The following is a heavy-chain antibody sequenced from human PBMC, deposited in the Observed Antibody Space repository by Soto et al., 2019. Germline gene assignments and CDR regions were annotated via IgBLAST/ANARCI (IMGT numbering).Heavy chain of an antibody. CDR1: GFTFRTYG. J-gene: IGHJ6*04. V-gene: IGHV3-74*01. Sequence: GVSMRVSCTASGFTFRTYGRHWVSQAPGKGLVWVSRINSDGSTTDYADSVKGRFTISRDNAKNTLYLQMNSLRAEDTAVYYCARDPPQMRLDVWGKGTTVTVSS. CDR3: ARDPPQMRLDV. CDR2: INSDGSTT.